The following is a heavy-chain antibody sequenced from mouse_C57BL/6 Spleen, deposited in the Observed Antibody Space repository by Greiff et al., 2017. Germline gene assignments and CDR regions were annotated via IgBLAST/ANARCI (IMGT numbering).Heavy chain of an antibody. D-gene: IGHD1-3*01. J-gene: IGHJ2*01. Sequence: VQLQESGPELVTPGASVKISCKASGYTFTDYYINWGKQRTGQGLEWIGWIFPGSGSTYYNEQFKGKATLTVGKSSSTAYMLLSNLTSDDSAVYFCAINWYVDFDYWGQGTTLTVSS. CDR2: IFPGSGST. CDR1: GYTFTDYY. CDR3: AINWYVDFDY. V-gene: IGHV1-75*01.